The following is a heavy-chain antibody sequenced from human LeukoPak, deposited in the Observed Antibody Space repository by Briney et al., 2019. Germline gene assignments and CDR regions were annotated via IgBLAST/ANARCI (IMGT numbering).Heavy chain of an antibody. Sequence: GGSLRLSCAASGFTFSNYWMSRVRQAPGKGLEWVANINQDGSEKYYVDSVKGRFTISRDNAKNSLYLQVNSLRAEDTAVYYCTRGDGAVPWGQGTLVTVSS. CDR1: GFTFSNYW. D-gene: IGHD1-1*01. CDR3: TRGDGAVP. V-gene: IGHV3-7*01. CDR2: INQDGSEK. J-gene: IGHJ4*02.